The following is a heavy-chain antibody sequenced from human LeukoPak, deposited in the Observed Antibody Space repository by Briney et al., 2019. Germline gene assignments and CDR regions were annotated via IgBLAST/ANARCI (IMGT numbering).Heavy chain of an antibody. CDR1: GGSIRSSTYY. CDR2: IHHSGRT. J-gene: IGHJ3*01. V-gene: IGHV4-39*07. Sequence: PSETLSLTCSVSGGSIRSSTYYWGWIRQPPGKGLEWIGSIHHSGRTYYKSSPKSRVTISVDTSKNQSSLKLSSVTAADTAVYYCARAGLYYDAFDVWGQGTMVTVSS. D-gene: IGHD3-3*01. CDR3: ARAGLYYDAFDV.